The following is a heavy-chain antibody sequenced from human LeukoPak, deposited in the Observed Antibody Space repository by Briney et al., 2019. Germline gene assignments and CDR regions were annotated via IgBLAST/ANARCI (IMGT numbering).Heavy chain of an antibody. D-gene: IGHD5-18*01. V-gene: IGHV4-61*02. J-gene: IGHJ6*03. CDR2: IYADGT. CDR1: GDSITSGNYC. Sequence: SETLSLTCIVSGDSITSGNYCWSWIRQPAGKGLEWIGRIYADGTNYNPSLKSRVTISIDTSKNQFSLKMTSVTAADTAVYYCARAREDTATTNGYFYYYYYYMDVWGKGTTVTVSS. CDR3: ARAREDTATTNGYFYYYYYYMDV.